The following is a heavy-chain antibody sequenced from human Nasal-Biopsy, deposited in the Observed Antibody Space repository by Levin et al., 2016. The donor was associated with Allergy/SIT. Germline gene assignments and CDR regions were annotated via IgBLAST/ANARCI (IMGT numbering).Heavy chain of an antibody. CDR1: GFTFSSYW. CDR3: ARSWSRGGDSYYLDY. CDR2: IKEDGSDK. Sequence: GESLKISCAASGFTFSSYWMSWVRQAPGKGLEWVANIKEDGSDKYYVDSVKGRFTISRDNAKNSLYLQMNSLRAEDTAVYYCARSWSRGGDSYYLDYWGLGTLVTGLL. J-gene: IGHJ4*02. D-gene: IGHD2-21*01. V-gene: IGHV3-7*03.